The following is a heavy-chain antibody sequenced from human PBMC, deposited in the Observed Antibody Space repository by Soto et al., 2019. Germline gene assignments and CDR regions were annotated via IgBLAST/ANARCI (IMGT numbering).Heavy chain of an antibody. CDR1: GYTFSNYG. CDR3: AWSHGDYAGY. Sequence: QVQLVQSGAEVKRPGASVRVSCKASGYTFSNYGVTWVRQAPGQGLEWMGWISAYNGNTNLAQKFQGRITMTTDTSTSTAYMELRSLRSDDTAVYYCAWSHGDYAGYWGQGTLVTVSS. CDR2: ISAYNGNT. V-gene: IGHV1-18*01. D-gene: IGHD4-17*01. J-gene: IGHJ4*02.